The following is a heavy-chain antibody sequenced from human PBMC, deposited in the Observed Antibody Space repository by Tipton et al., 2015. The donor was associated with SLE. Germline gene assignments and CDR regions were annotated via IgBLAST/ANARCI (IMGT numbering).Heavy chain of an antibody. CDR3: VRSKWELIQGVFDL. V-gene: IGHV3-11*01. J-gene: IGHJ3*01. CDR2: ISSSGHTI. Sequence: SLRLSCVGHDFSIKDYYMFWVRQAPGKGLQWISYISSSGHTIYYEDSVQRRFTVSRDDSKNSLYLQINSLRVEDTAIFYCVRSKWELIQGVFDLWGRGTTVTVSS. CDR1: DFSIKDYY. D-gene: IGHD1-26*01.